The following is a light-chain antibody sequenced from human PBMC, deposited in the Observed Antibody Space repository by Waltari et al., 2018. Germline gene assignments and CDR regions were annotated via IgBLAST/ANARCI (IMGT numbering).Light chain of an antibody. CDR1: SRYVADYPL. V-gene: IGLV2-23*02. CDR3: CAFAGYGVYV. J-gene: IGLJ1*01. Sequence: SALTQPASVSGSPGQSITISCTESSRYVADYPLLSWYHHHPGGAPKLLIYEVSKRPSVVSSRFSGSKSGKTASPTISGLQAEDEGDYYCCAFAGYGVYVFGSGTHVAVL. CDR2: EVS.